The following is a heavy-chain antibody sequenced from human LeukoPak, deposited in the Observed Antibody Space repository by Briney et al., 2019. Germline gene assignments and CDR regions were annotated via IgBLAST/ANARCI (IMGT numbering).Heavy chain of an antibody. Sequence: GGSLRLSCAASGFTFSSYEMNWVRQAPGKGLEWVSFISSSRSYIYYADSVKGRFTISRDNSKNTLYLQMNSLRAEDTAVYYCAKDRIQWLPYMDVWGKGTTVTISS. CDR2: ISSSRSYI. V-gene: IGHV3-21*04. J-gene: IGHJ6*03. D-gene: IGHD6-19*01. CDR3: AKDRIQWLPYMDV. CDR1: GFTFSSYE.